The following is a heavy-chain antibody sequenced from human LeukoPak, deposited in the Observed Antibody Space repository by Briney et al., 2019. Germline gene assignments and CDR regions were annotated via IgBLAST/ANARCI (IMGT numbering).Heavy chain of an antibody. D-gene: IGHD2-15*01. Sequence: GGSLRLSCAASGFTFSNYAMSWVRQAPGKGLEWVSAITGSGGSTYYADSVKGRFTISRDNSKNTLYLQMNSLRAEDTAVYYCAKSPAGVVVAANYWGQGTLVTVSS. CDR2: ITGSGGST. CDR3: AKSPAGVVVAANY. V-gene: IGHV3-23*01. J-gene: IGHJ4*02. CDR1: GFTFSNYA.